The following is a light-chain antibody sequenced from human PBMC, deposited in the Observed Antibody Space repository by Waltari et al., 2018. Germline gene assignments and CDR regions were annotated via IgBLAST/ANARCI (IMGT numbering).Light chain of an antibody. Sequence: DIVMTQSPDSLAVSLGERATINCKSSQSVLYRFNNRNYLTWYQQKPGQPPQLLIYSASTRASGVPCRCSGNRSETEFTLTIGSLRAEDVAIDYCQQYLHAPFTDGPGTKVNSK. CDR1: QSVLYRFNNRNY. J-gene: IGKJ3*01. V-gene: IGKV4-1*01. CDR3: QQYLHAPFT. CDR2: SAS.